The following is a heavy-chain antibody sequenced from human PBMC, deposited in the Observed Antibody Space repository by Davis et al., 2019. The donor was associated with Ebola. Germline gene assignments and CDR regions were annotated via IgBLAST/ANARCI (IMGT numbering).Heavy chain of an antibody. D-gene: IGHD6-19*01. J-gene: IGHJ4*02. CDR1: GYTFNSPG. V-gene: IGHV1-18*01. CDR3: ARGRNGGWDFDY. Sequence: SDPVPRLPSGYTFNSPGLSRARPLPEPGREWLAWISAYNGHTNYAQKFQGRLTLTTDTSRSTAFMELRSLTSDDTAEYFCARGRNGGWDFDYWGQGTRVTVSS. CDR2: ISAYNGHT.